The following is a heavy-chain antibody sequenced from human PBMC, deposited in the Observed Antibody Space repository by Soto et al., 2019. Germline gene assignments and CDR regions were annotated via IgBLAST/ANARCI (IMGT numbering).Heavy chain of an antibody. CDR2: ISTDGSVT. CDR1: GLTFSSYW. CDR3: ARSHLYYDSSGYPDY. V-gene: IGHV3-74*01. J-gene: IGHJ4*02. D-gene: IGHD3-22*01. Sequence: GGSLRLSCAASGLTFSSYWMHWVRQAPGKGLVWVSRISTDGSVTTYADSVKGRFTISRDNSNNTLYLQMNSLRAEDTAVYYCARSHLYYDSSGYPDYWGQGTLVTVSS.